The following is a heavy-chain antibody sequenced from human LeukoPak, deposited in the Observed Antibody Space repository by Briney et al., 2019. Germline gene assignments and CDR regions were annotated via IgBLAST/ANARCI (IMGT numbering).Heavy chain of an antibody. CDR2: IYSSGST. Sequence: PSETLSLTCTVSGGSISIYYWSWVRQPAGKGLEWIGRIYSSGSTNFNPSLKSRLTMSVDTSKNQFSLKLNSVTAADTADYYCTRDRGSSGQFDPWGQGTLVTVSS. D-gene: IGHD6-19*01. J-gene: IGHJ5*02. CDR3: TRDRGSSGQFDP. V-gene: IGHV4-4*07. CDR1: GGSISIYY.